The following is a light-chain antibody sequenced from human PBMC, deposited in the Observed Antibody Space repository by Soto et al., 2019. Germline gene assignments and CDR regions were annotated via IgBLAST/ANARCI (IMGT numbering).Light chain of an antibody. V-gene: IGKV3-20*01. CDR1: QSVSSSS. CDR3: QQYGSSRT. CDR2: DAS. J-gene: IGKJ1*01. Sequence: EIVLTQSPGTLSLSPGERATLSCRASQSVSSSSLAWYQQKPGQAPRLLIYDASSRATGIQDRFSGSGSGTDFTLTIGRLETEDFAVYYYQQYGSSRTFGQGTKVEV.